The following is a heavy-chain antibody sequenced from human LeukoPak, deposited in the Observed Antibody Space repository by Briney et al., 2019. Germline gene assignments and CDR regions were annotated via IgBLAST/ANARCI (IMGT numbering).Heavy chain of an antibody. CDR1: GFTFSDYG. Sequence: GGSLRLSCAASGFTFSDYGMSWVRQAPGKGLEWVSSTYTTGGSTHYADSVKGRFTISRDNAKNTLYLQMNSLRAEDTAVYYCAKDPLESGFYYYYGMDVWGKGTTVTVSS. CDR3: AKDPLESGFYYYYGMDV. J-gene: IGHJ6*04. V-gene: IGHV3-23*01. CDR2: TYTTGGST. D-gene: IGHD5-12*01.